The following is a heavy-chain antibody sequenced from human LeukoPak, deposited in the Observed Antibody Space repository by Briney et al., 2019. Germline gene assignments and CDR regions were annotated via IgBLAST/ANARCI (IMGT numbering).Heavy chain of an antibody. CDR2: IYIGGST. V-gene: IGHV3-66*02. CDR3: ARVFTWNYEDFDY. D-gene: IGHD1-7*01. J-gene: IGHJ4*02. Sequence: GGSLRPSCAALGLTVRSNDMGWFRQAPGKALEGVSAIYIGGSTHDTDSVKGRFTISRDNSKNTLYLQMNSLRAEDTAVYYCARVFTWNYEDFDYWGQGTLVTVSS. CDR1: GLTVRSND.